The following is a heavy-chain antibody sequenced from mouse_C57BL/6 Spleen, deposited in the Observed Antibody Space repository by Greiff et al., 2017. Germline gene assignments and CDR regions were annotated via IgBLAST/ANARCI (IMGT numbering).Heavy chain of an antibody. V-gene: IGHV3-6*01. CDR1: GYSITSGYY. CDR2: IRYDGSN. CDR3: ARGLLYYLDY. D-gene: IGHD6-1*01. Sequence: EVKVEESGPGLVKPSQSLSLTCSVTGYSITSGYYWNWIRQFPGNKLEWMGYIRYDGSNKYNPSLKNQISLMRGTSKNRSFLKLNSVTTDDTATYYCARGLLYYLDYWGQGTTLTVSS. J-gene: IGHJ2*01.